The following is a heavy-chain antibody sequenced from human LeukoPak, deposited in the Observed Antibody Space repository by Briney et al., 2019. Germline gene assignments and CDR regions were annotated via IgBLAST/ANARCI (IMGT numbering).Heavy chain of an antibody. CDR3: ARMAYYYYYMDV. Sequence: WETLSLPCTVSGGSISSSSYYWGWIRQPPGKGLEWIGSIYYSGSTYYDPPLKSRVTITVDTSKNQFSLKLSSLTAADTAVYYCARMAYYYYYMDVWGKGTTVTVSS. J-gene: IGHJ6*03. V-gene: IGHV4-39*07. CDR2: IYYSGST. D-gene: IGHD5-24*01. CDR1: GGSISSSSYY.